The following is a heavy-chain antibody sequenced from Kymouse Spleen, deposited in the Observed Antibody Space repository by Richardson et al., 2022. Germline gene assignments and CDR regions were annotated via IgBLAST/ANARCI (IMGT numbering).Heavy chain of an antibody. Sequence: QVQLVESGGGVVQPGRSLRLSCAASGFTFSSYGMHWVRQAPGKGLEWVAVISYDGSNKYYADSVKGRFTISRDNSKNTLYLQMNSLRAEDTAVYYCAKDRGVGATHFDYWGQGTLVTVSS. CDR3: AKDRGVGATHFDY. CDR1: GFTFSSYG. D-gene: IGHD1-26*01. CDR2: ISYDGSNK. V-gene: IGHV3-30*18. J-gene: IGHJ4*02.